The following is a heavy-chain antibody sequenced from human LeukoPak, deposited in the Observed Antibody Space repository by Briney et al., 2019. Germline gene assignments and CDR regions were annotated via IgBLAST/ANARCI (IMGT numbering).Heavy chain of an antibody. D-gene: IGHD1-7*01. CDR2: IYYSGST. Sequence: PSETLSLTCTVSGGSISSYYWSRIRQPPGKGLEWIGYIYYSGSTNYNPSLKSRVTISVDTSKNQFSLKLSSVTAADTAVYYCARERGTGTTDYWGQGTLVTVSS. CDR3: ARERGTGTTDY. V-gene: IGHV4-59*01. CDR1: GGSISSYY. J-gene: IGHJ4*02.